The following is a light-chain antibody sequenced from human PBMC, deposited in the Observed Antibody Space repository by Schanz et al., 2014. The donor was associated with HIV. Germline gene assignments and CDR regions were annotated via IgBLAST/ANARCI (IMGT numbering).Light chain of an antibody. CDR1: QSVSSS. CDR3: QQYSNWPWT. Sequence: EIVLTQSPATLSLSPGERVTLSCRASQSVSSSLAWYQQKPGQAPRLLIYDASNRATGVPARFSGSGSGTDFTLTINSLQSEDFAVYYCQQYSNWPWTFGQGTKVEIK. CDR2: DAS. V-gene: IGKV3-11*01. J-gene: IGKJ1*01.